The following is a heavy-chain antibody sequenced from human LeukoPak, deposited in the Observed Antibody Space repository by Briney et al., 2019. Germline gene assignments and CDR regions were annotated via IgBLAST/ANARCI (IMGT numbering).Heavy chain of an antibody. CDR3: ARGYSSGWYLG. CDR2: INPNSGGT. J-gene: IGHJ4*02. Sequence: ASVKVSCKASGYTFTGYYMHWVRQAPGQGLEWMGWINPNSGGTNYAQKFQGWVTMTRDTSISTAYMELSSLRSEDTAVYYCARGYSSGWYLGWGQGTLVTVSS. CDR1: GYTFTGYY. D-gene: IGHD6-19*01. V-gene: IGHV1-2*04.